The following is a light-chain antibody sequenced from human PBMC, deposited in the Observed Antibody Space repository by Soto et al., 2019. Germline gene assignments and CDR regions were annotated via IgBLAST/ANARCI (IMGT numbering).Light chain of an antibody. V-gene: IGLV2-14*01. CDR3: CSYTATDTLFV. Sequence: QSAVNQPASVSGSPGQSIAISSTGNSSDIGDFNYVSWYQQHPGKAPKLMIFEVINRPSGVSNRFSGSKSGNTASLTISGLQADDEADYYCCSYTATDTLFVFGSGTKVTVL. CDR1: SSDIGDFNY. CDR2: EVI. J-gene: IGLJ1*01.